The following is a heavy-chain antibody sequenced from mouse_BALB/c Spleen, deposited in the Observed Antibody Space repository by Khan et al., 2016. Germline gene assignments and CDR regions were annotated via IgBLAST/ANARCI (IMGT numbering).Heavy chain of an antibody. CDR1: GFTFSSYA. CDR3: ARGRYYGSSYYWYFDV. D-gene: IGHD1-1*01. CDR2: ISSGGST. J-gene: IGHJ1*01. Sequence: EVELVESGGGLVKPGGSLKLSCAASGFTFSSYAMSWVRQTPEKRLEWVASISSGGSTYNSDSVKGRFTISRDNASNILYLQMSSLRSEDTAMYYCARGRYYGSSYYWYFDVWGAGTTVTVSS. V-gene: IGHV5-6-5*01.